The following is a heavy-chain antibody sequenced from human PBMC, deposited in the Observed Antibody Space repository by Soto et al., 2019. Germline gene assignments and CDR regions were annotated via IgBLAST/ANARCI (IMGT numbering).Heavy chain of an antibody. CDR2: ISGSGGST. CDR3: AKAGDDILTGYYFPPEGFDY. D-gene: IGHD3-9*01. J-gene: IGHJ4*02. Sequence: PGGSLRLSCAASGFTFSSYAMSWVRQAPGKGLEWVSAISGSGGSTYYADSVKGRFTISRDNSKNTLYLQMNSLRAEDTAVYYFAKAGDDILTGYYFPPEGFDYWGQGTLVTVSS. V-gene: IGHV3-23*01. CDR1: GFTFSSYA.